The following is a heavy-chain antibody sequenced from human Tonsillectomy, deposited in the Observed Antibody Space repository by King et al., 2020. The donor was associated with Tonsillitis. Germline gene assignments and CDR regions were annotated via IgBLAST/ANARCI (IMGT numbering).Heavy chain of an antibody. Sequence: VQLQESGPGLVKPSQTLSLTCIVSGCSISSGNYYWAWIRQPAGKGLEWIGRIYTSGTTTYNPSLKSRITMSVDTSTNQFSLTLSSVTAPDTAVYYCARDDPPSGTTFDYWGQGTLVTVSS. CDR3: ARDDPPSGTTFDY. CDR2: IYTSGTT. CDR1: GCSISSGNYY. V-gene: IGHV4-61*02. J-gene: IGHJ4*02. D-gene: IGHD3-10*01.